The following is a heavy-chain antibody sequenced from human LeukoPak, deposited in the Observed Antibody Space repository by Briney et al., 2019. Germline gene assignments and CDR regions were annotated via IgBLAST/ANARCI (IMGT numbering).Heavy chain of an antibody. J-gene: IGHJ4*02. D-gene: IGHD4-17*01. CDR2: ISSSSSYI. V-gene: IGHV3-21*01. CDR3: ARDLSNLGYGDHAFFDY. CDR1: GFTFSSYS. Sequence: GGPLRLSCAASGFTFSSYSMNWVRQAPGKGLEWVSSISSSSSYIYYADSVKGRFTISRDNAKNSLYLQMNSLRAEDTAVYYCARDLSNLGYGDHAFFDYWGQGTLVTVSS.